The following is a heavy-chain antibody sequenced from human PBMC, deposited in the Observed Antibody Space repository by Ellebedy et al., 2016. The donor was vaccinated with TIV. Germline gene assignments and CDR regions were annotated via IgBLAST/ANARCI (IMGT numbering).Heavy chain of an antibody. CDR3: AREGSSSPDAKNFDY. CDR2: INPSGGST. J-gene: IGHJ4*02. CDR1: GYTFTSYY. Sequence: ASVKVSCXASGYTFTSYYMHWVRQAPGQGLEWMGIINPSGGSTSYAQKFQGRVTMTRDTSTSTVYMELSSLRSEDTAVYYCAREGSSSPDAKNFDYWGQGTLVTVSS. D-gene: IGHD6-6*01. V-gene: IGHV1-46*01.